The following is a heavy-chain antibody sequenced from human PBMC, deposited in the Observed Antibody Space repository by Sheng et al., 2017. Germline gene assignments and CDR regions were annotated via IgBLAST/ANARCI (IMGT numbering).Heavy chain of an antibody. J-gene: IGHJ4*02. Sequence: QVQLVQSGAEVKKPGSSVKVSCKSSGGTFSSFVIGWVRQAPGQRLEWLGRIIPIFGTANYAQKFQGRVTITADKSTSTAYMELSSLRSDDTAVYYCARSLGYSSGWYLDWGQGTLVTVSS. CDR3: ARSLGYSSGWYLD. V-gene: IGHV1-69*13. CDR1: GGTFSSFV. CDR2: IIPIFGTA. D-gene: IGHD6-19*01.